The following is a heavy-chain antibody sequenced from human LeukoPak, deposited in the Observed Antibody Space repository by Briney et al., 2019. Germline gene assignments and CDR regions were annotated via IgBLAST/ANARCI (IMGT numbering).Heavy chain of an antibody. CDR2: INPSGST. CDR3: ARHVHVSMIVVILSDYFDY. J-gene: IGHJ4*02. V-gene: IGHV4-4*02. CDR1: GFIFRSYW. D-gene: IGHD3-22*01. Sequence: GSLRLSCAASGFIFRSYWMSWVRQAPGKGLEWIGDINPSGSTNYNPSLKSRLTMSVDTSKNQFSLRLSSVTAADTAVYYCARHVHVSMIVVILSDYFDYWGRGTLVSVSS.